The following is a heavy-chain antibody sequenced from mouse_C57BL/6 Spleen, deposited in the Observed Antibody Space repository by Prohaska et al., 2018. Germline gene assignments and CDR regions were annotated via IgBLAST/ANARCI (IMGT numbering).Heavy chain of an antibody. CDR3: ARYDQRYFDY. D-gene: IGHD2-14*01. V-gene: IGHV8-12*01. J-gene: IGHJ2*01. CDR2: IYWDDDK. Sequence: QLSLNESGSGILQSSQSLTLTSSFSGCSLSTSGMGVSWIRQPSGKGLEWLAHIYWDDDKRYNPSLKSRLTISKDTSRNQVFLKITSVDTADTATYYCARYDQRYFDYWGQGTTLSVSS. CDR1: GCSLSTSGMG.